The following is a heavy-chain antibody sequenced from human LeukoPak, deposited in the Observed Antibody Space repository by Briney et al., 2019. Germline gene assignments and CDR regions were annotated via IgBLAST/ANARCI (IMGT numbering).Heavy chain of an antibody. Sequence: PGRSLRLSCAASGFTFSSYAMHWVRQAPGKGLEWVAVISYDGSNKYYADSVKGRFTISRDNSKNTLYLQMNSLRAEDTAVYYCARDSAVAGTSDDAFDIWGQGTMVTVSS. CDR2: ISYDGSNK. J-gene: IGHJ3*02. CDR1: GFTFSSYA. D-gene: IGHD6-19*01. V-gene: IGHV3-30*04. CDR3: ARDSAVAGTSDDAFDI.